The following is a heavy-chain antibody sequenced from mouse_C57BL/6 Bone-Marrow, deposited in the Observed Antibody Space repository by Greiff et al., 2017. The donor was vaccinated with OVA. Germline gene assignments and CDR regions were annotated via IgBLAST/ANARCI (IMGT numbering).Heavy chain of an antibody. D-gene: IGHD2-5*01. J-gene: IGHJ4*01. CDR3: TTSAYYSNYGYAMDY. CDR2: IDPENGDT. Sequence: VQLKQSGAELVRPGASVKLSCTASGFNIKDDYMHWVKQRPEQGLEWIGWIDPENGDTEYASQFQGKATITADTSSNHAYLQLSSLTSEDTAVYYCTTSAYYSNYGYAMDYWGQGTSVTVSS. CDR1: GFNIKDDY. V-gene: IGHV14-4*01.